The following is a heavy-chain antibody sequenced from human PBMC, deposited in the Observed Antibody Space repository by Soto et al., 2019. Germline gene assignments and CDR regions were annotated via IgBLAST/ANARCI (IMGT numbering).Heavy chain of an antibody. J-gene: IGHJ4*02. Sequence: PGGSLRLSCAASGFTFSSYGMHWVRQAPGKGLEWVTGILYDGSDKYYADSVKGRFTISRENSKNTLYLQMNSLRIEDSAVYYCAKAGGGFGDFVHHWGQGTPVTVSS. D-gene: IGHD3-10*01. V-gene: IGHV3-30*18. CDR1: GFTFSSYG. CDR3: AKAGGGFGDFVHH. CDR2: ILYDGSDK.